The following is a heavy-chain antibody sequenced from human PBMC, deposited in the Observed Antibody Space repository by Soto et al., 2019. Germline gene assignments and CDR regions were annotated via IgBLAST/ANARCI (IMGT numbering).Heavy chain of an antibody. CDR3: AKRTVGWYFDL. CDR2: ISGSGGST. Sequence: EVQLLESGGGLVQPGGSLRLSCAASGFTFSSYAMSWVRQAPGKGLEWVSVISGSGGSTYYADSVKGRFTISSDNSKNTLYLQMNSLSAEDTAVYYCAKRTVGWYFDLWGRGTLVTVSS. CDR1: GFTFSSYA. V-gene: IGHV3-23*01. J-gene: IGHJ2*01. D-gene: IGHD4-17*01.